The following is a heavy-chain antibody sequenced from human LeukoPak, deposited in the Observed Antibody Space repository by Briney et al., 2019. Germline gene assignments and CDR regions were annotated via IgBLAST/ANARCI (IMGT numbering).Heavy chain of an antibody. V-gene: IGHV3-30-3*01. J-gene: IGHJ4*02. CDR2: ISYDGSNK. CDR1: GFTFSSYA. D-gene: IGHD3-22*01. CDR3: ARDLKNYYYDSSGCLGY. Sequence: GGSLRLSCAASGFTFSSYAMHWVRQAPGKGLEWVAVISYDGSNKYYADSVKGRFTISRDNSKNTLYPQMNSLRAEDTAVYYCARDLKNYYYDSSGCLGYWGQGTLVTVSS.